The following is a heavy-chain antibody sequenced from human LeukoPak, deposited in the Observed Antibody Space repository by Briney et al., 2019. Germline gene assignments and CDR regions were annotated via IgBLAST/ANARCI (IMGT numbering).Heavy chain of an antibody. D-gene: IGHD1-26*01. Sequence: SETLSLTCAVYGGSFSGYYWSWIRQPPGKGLEWIGEINHSGSTNYNPSLKSRVTISVDTSKNQFSLKLSSVTAADTAVYYCARTSSVVGYFQHWGQGTLVTVSS. CDR2: INHSGST. CDR3: ARTSSVVGYFQH. J-gene: IGHJ1*01. V-gene: IGHV4-34*01. CDR1: GGSFSGYY.